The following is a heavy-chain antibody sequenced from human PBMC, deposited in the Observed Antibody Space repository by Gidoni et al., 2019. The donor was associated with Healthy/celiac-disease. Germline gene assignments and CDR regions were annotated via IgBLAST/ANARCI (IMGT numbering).Heavy chain of an antibody. Sequence: QVQLQQWGAGLLKPSETLSLTCAVYGGSFRGYYWSWIRQPPGKGLEWIGEINHSGSTNYNPSLKSRVTISVYTSKNQFSLKLSSVTAADTAVYYCARLRGSGSYYRWSYYYGMDVWGQGTTVTVSS. CDR3: ARLRGSGSYYRWSYYYGMDV. J-gene: IGHJ6*02. D-gene: IGHD3-10*01. CDR1: GGSFRGYY. V-gene: IGHV4-34*01. CDR2: INHSGST.